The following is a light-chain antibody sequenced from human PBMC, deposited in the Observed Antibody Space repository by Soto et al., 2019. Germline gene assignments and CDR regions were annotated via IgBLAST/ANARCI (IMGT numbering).Light chain of an antibody. J-gene: IGLJ2*01. CDR3: SSYTSASTPLV. V-gene: IGLV2-14*01. Sequence: QSALTQPAPVSGSPGQSITISCTGTGSDVGGYNYVSWYQQHPGKAPKVMIYDVSNRPSGVSNRFSGSKSGNTASLTISGLQAEDEADYYCSSYTSASTPLVFGGGTQLTVL. CDR1: GSDVGGYNY. CDR2: DVS.